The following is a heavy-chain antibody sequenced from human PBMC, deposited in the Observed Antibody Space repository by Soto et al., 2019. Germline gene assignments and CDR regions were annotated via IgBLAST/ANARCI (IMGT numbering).Heavy chain of an antibody. V-gene: IGHV4-31*03. Sequence: SETLSLTCTVSGGSISSGGYYWSWIRQHPGKGLEWIGYIYYSGSTYYNPSLKSRVTISVDTSKNQFSLKLSSVTAADTAVYYCARIGRIPLNYDAFDIWGQGTMVTVSS. D-gene: IGHD1-7*01. J-gene: IGHJ3*02. CDR2: IYYSGST. CDR1: GGSISSGGYY. CDR3: ARIGRIPLNYDAFDI.